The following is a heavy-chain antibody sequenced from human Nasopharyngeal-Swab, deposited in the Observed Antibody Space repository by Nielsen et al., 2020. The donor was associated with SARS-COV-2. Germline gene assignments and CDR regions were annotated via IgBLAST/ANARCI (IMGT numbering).Heavy chain of an antibody. D-gene: IGHD6-19*01. Sequence: SETLSLTCTVSGGSISSYYWSWIRQPPGKGLEWIGYIYYSGSTNYNPSPKSRVSMSVDTSKSQVSLKLASVTAADTAVYYCVASQRLADMAVAGYFDYWGQGTLVTVSS. CDR1: GGSISSYY. CDR3: VASQRLADMAVAGYFDY. J-gene: IGHJ4*02. CDR2: IYYSGST. V-gene: IGHV4-59*03.